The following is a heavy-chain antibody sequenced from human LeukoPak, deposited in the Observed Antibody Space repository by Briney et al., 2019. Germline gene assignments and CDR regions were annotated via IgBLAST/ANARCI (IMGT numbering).Heavy chain of an antibody. CDR1: GFAFSSYA. D-gene: IGHD3-10*01. CDR3: ATPGSLFDY. J-gene: IGHJ4*02. Sequence: PGRSLRLSCAASGFAFSSYAMHWVRQAPGKGLEWVAVISYDGSNKYYADSVKGRFTISRDNSKNTLYLQMNSLRAEDTAVYYCATPGSLFDYWGQGTLVTVSS. CDR2: ISYDGSNK. V-gene: IGHV3-30-3*01.